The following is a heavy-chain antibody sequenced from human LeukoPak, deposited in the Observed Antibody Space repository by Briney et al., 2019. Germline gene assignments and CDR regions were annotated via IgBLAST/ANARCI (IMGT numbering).Heavy chain of an antibody. D-gene: IGHD3-3*01. CDR2: ISSSSSYI. J-gene: IGHJ6*02. V-gene: IGHV3-21*01. CDR3: ARSGVLEWLLWSYYYYGMDV. CDR1: GFTFSSYS. Sequence: PGGSLRLSCAASGFTFSSYSMNWVRQAPXKXLEWVSSISSSSSYIYYADSVKGRFTISRDNAKNSLYLQMNSLRAEDTAVYYCARSGVLEWLLWSYYYYGMDVWGQGTTVTVSS.